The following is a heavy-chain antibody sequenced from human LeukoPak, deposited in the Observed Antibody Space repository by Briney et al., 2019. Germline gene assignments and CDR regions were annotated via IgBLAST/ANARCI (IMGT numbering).Heavy chain of an antibody. CDR1: GFTFSNAW. D-gene: IGHD1-26*01. V-gene: IGHV3-15*01. CDR3: TTHTEYSGSYPE. J-gene: IGHJ4*02. Sequence: TGGSLRLSCAASGFTFSNAWMSWVRQAPGKGLEWVGRIKSKTDGGTTDYAAPVKGRFTISRDDSKNTLYLQMNSLKTEDTAVYYCTTHTEYSGSYPEWGQGTLVTVSS. CDR2: IKSKTDGGTT.